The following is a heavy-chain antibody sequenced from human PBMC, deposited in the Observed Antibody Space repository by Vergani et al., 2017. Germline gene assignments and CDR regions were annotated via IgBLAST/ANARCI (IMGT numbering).Heavy chain of an antibody. Sequence: EVQLLESGGGWVQPGGSLRLSCAASGFTFSSYAMSWVRQAPGKGLEWVSAISDRGGSTYYADSVKGRFNISRDTSKNTLYLQMNSLRAEETAVYYCAKDKAAWVSDFWGQGTLVTVSS. D-gene: IGHD1-26*01. V-gene: IGHV3-23*01. CDR2: ISDRGGST. CDR1: GFTFSSYA. CDR3: AKDKAAWVSDF. J-gene: IGHJ4*02.